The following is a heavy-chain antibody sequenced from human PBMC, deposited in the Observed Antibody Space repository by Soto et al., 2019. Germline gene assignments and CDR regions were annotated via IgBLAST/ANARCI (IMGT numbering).Heavy chain of an antibody. D-gene: IGHD1-7*01. Sequence: GSLRLSCTASGFTFSNYWMSWVRQAPGEGLEWVANMNQDGSERYYVDSVKGRLTISRDNAKNSLYLQINSLRAEDTAIYYCTRDRSGTMLFWGQGTLVTVSS. CDR2: MNQDGSER. V-gene: IGHV3-7*01. CDR1: GFTFSNYW. J-gene: IGHJ4*02. CDR3: TRDRSGTMLF.